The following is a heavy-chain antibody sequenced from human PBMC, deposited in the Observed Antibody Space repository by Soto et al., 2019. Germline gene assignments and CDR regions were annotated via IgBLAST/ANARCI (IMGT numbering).Heavy chain of an antibody. CDR2: ISSSSSYI. D-gene: IGHD3-3*01. Sequence: PGGSLRLSCAASGFTFSSYSMNWVRQAPGKGLEWVSSISSSSSYIYYADSVKGRFTISRDNAKNSLYLQMNSLRAENTAVYYCARDPLRFVGNWFDPWGQGTLVTVSS. CDR1: GFTFSSYS. CDR3: ARDPLRFVGNWFDP. V-gene: IGHV3-21*01. J-gene: IGHJ5*02.